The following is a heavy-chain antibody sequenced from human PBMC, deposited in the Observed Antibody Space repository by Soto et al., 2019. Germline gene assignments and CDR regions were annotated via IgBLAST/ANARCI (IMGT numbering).Heavy chain of an antibody. CDR2: ISGSGGST. CDR3: AKDGSSTYYYYYGMDV. D-gene: IGHD6-6*01. CDR1: GFTFSSYA. J-gene: IGHJ6*02. V-gene: IGHV3-23*01. Sequence: GGSLSLSCAASGFTFSSYAMSWVRQAPGKGLEWVSAISGSGGSTYYADSVKGRFTISRDNSKNTLYLQMNSLRAEDTAVYYCAKDGSSTYYYYYGMDVWGQGTTVTVSS.